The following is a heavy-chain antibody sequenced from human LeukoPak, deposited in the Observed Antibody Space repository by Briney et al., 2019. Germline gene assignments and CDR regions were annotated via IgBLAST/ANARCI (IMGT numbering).Heavy chain of an antibody. D-gene: IGHD6-13*01. J-gene: IGHJ4*02. CDR3: ARDLSGAAAGPVDY. Sequence: PGGSLRLSCAASGFTFSSYSMNWVRQAPGKGLEWVSSISSSSSYIYYADSVKGRFTISRDNAKNSLYLQMNSLRAEDTAVYYCARDLSGAAAGPVDYWGQGTLVTVSS. CDR1: GFTFSSYS. CDR2: ISSSSSYI. V-gene: IGHV3-21*01.